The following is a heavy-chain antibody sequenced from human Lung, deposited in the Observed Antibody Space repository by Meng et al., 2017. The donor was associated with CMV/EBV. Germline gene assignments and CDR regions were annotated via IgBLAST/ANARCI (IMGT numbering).Heavy chain of an antibody. CDR2: ISWNSRKL. J-gene: IGHJ4*02. V-gene: IGHV3-9*01. Sequence: SXRLXXVVSGFTFDDYAMHWVRQPPGKGLEWVSGISWNSRKLDYADSVKGRFIISRDNAKNSVYLQMKSLRPEDTAIYFCVKDTGVVVPAPHQGFDYXGQGXLVTVSS. CDR3: VKDTGVVVPAPHQGFDY. D-gene: IGHD2-15*01. CDR1: GFTFDDYA.